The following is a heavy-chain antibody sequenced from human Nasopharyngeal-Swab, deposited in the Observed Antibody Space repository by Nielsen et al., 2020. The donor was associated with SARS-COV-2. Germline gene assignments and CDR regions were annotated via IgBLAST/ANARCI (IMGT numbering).Heavy chain of an antibody. D-gene: IGHD6-13*01. Sequence: GESLKISCAASGFTFSSYAMSWVRQAPGKGLEWVSAISGSGGSTYYADSVKGRFTISRDNSKNTLYLQMNSLRAEDTAVYYCAKDFVGQQTYYYYGMDVWSQGTTVTVSS. CDR3: AKDFVGQQTYYYYGMDV. V-gene: IGHV3-23*01. CDR2: ISGSGGST. J-gene: IGHJ6*02. CDR1: GFTFSSYA.